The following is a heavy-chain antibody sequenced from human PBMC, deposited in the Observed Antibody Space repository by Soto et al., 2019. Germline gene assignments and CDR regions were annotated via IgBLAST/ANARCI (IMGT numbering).Heavy chain of an antibody. J-gene: IGHJ5*02. Sequence: QVQLVESGGGVVQPGRSLRLSCAASGFTFSSYGMHWVRQAPGKGLEWVAVISYDGSNKYYADSVKGRFTISRDNSKNTLYLQMNSLSAEDTAVYYCAKDLSISWHGWFDPWGKGTLVTVSS. CDR1: GFTFSSYG. V-gene: IGHV3-30*18. CDR3: AKDLSISWHGWFDP. CDR2: ISYDGSNK. D-gene: IGHD6-13*01.